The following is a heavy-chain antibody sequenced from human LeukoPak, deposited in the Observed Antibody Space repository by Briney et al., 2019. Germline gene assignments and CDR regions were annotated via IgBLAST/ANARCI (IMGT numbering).Heavy chain of an antibody. CDR2: ISGSGGTT. CDR3: AKDGIVVVTLFDY. D-gene: IGHD3-22*01. CDR1: GFTFSSYA. Sequence: PGGSLRLSCAASGFTFSSYAMSWVRQAPGKGLEWVSAISGSGGTTYYADSVKGRFTISRDNSKSTLYLQMNSLRADDTAVYYCAKDGIVVVTLFDYWGQGTLVTVSS. V-gene: IGHV3-23*01. J-gene: IGHJ4*02.